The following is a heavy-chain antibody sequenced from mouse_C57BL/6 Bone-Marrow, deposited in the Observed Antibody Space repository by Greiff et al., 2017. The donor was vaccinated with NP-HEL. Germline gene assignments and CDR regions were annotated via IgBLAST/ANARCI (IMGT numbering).Heavy chain of an antibody. J-gene: IGHJ4*01. V-gene: IGHV2-6-1*01. CDR1: GFSLTSYG. CDR2: IWSDGST. CDR3: ARQGNYYYGSSYYAMDY. D-gene: IGHD1-1*01. Sequence: VKLMESGPGLVAPSQSLSITCTVSGFSLTSYGVHWVRQPPGKGLEWLVVIWSDGSTTYNSALKSRLSISKDNSKSQVFLKMNSLQTDDTAMYYCARQGNYYYGSSYYAMDYWGQGTSVTVSS.